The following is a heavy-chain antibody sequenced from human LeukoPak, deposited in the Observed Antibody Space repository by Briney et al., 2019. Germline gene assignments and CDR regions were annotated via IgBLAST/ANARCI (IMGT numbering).Heavy chain of an antibody. D-gene: IGHD3-16*01. J-gene: IGHJ6*02. CDR3: ARNQQLGGHSYYYYGMDV. V-gene: IGHV3-23*01. Sequence: AGGSLRLSCAASRFTFSSSAMSWVRQAPGKGLEWVSTISGSGGSTYSTDSVKGRFTISRDNPKNTLYLQMNSLRADDTAIYYCARNQQLGGHSYYYYGMDVWGQGTTVTVSS. CDR2: ISGSGGST. CDR1: RFTFSSSA.